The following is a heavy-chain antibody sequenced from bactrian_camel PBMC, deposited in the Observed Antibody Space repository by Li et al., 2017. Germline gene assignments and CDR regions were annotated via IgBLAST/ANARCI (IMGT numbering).Heavy chain of an antibody. CDR1: SLGVDNMY. V-gene: IGHV3S63*01. J-gene: IGHJ6*01. Sequence: HVQLVESGGGSVQVGGSLRLTCTQDSLGVDNMYVGWFRQAPGKEREGVAAIGRTRGAPIYVDSVKGRFTVSFDNAKNTMDLQANSLKPEDTAVYYCAARMNMGLTATSDFGYWGQGTQVTVS. CDR2: IGRTRGAP. D-gene: IGHD3*01. CDR3: AARMNMGLTATSDFGY.